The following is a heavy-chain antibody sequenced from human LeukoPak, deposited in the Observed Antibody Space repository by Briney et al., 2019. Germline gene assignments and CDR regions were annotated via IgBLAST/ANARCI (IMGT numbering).Heavy chain of an antibody. J-gene: IGHJ4*02. CDR1: GGSIDITNY. Sequence: SGTLSLTCDVSGGSIDITNYWSGVRQAPGKGLEWIGEISHSGTTNYNPSLRSRVTMFLDRANNQFSLSLTSVTAADSAVYYCTRENRPFCPFAYWGQGVLVTVSS. CDR2: ISHSGTT. V-gene: IGHV4-4*02. D-gene: IGHD2/OR15-2a*01. CDR3: TRENRPFCPFAY.